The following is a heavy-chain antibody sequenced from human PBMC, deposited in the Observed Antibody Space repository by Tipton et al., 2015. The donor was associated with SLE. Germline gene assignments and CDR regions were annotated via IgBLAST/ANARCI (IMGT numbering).Heavy chain of an antibody. J-gene: IGHJ4*02. Sequence: TLSLTCTVSGVSISSDSYYWNWIRQPAGKGLEWTGRIYTSGSTNYNPSLKSRVTISVDTSKNQFSLKLSSVTAADTAVYYCARERLYSSSWFSDWGQGTLVTVSS. CDR3: ARERLYSSSWFSD. V-gene: IGHV4-61*02. D-gene: IGHD6-13*01. CDR2: IYTSGST. CDR1: GVSISSDSYY.